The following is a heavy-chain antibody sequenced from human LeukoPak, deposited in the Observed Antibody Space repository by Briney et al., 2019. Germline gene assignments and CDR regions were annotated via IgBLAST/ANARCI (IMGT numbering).Heavy chain of an antibody. J-gene: IGHJ4*02. Sequence: ASVKVSCKASGYTFTSYDINWVRQATGQGLERMGWMNPNSGSTGYAQKFQGRVTMTRNTSISTAYMELSSLRSEDTAVYYCARYYYDSSGYPEGFDYWGQGTLVTVSS. CDR2: MNPNSGST. V-gene: IGHV1-8*01. CDR3: ARYYYDSSGYPEGFDY. D-gene: IGHD3-22*01. CDR1: GYTFTSYD.